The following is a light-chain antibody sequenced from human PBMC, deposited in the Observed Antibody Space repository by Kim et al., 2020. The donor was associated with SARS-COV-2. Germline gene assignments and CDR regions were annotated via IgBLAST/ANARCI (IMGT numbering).Light chain of an antibody. J-gene: IGLJ3*02. V-gene: IGLV1-47*02. CDR3: AAWDDSLSGWV. CDR1: SATIGSYD. Sequence: GQRVTRSCPGSSATIGSYDVYWYQQLPGTAPKPLIYSNNLRPSGVPDRFSGSKSGTSASLAISGLRSEDEADYYCAAWDDSLSGWVFGGGTQLTVL. CDR2: SNN.